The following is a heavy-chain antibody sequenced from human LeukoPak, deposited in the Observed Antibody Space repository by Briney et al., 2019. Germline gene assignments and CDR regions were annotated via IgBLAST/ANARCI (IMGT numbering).Heavy chain of an antibody. CDR1: GGSISSYY. CDR2: IYTSGST. V-gene: IGHV4-4*07. CDR3: ARGTVVVPAAILED. Sequence: SSETLSLTCTVSGGSISSYYWSWIRQPAGKGPEWIGRIYTSGSTNYNPSLKSRVTMSVDTSKNQFSLKLSSVTAADTAVYYCARGTVVVPAAILEDWGQGTLVTVSS. J-gene: IGHJ4*02. D-gene: IGHD2-2*02.